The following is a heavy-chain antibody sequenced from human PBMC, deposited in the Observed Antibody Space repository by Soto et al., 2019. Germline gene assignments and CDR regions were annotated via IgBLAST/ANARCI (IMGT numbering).Heavy chain of an antibody. CDR3: AKEGIEVAVQY. CDR2: ISYDGSNK. CDR1: GFTFSSYG. J-gene: IGHJ4*02. D-gene: IGHD6-19*01. V-gene: IGHV3-30*18. Sequence: GGSLRLSCAASGFTFSSYGMHWVRQAPGKGLEWVAVISYDGSNKYYADSVKGRFTISRDNSKNTLYLQMNSLRAEDTAVYYCAKEGIEVAVQYWGQGTLVTVSS.